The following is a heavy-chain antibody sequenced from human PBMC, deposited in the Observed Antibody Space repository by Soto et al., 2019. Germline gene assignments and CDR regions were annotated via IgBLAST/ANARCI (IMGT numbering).Heavy chain of an antibody. CDR2: ISDSGNTI. Sequence: EVQLVESGGGLVQPGGSLRLSCAASGFTFSSYEMNWVRQAPGKGLEWVSYISDSGNTIYYADSVKGRFAISRDNARNSLYLLMNSLRAEDTAVYYCERDGGLTVTTHFDYWGQGTLVTVSS. CDR3: ERDGGLTVTTHFDY. D-gene: IGHD4-17*01. J-gene: IGHJ4*02. V-gene: IGHV3-48*03. CDR1: GFTFSSYE.